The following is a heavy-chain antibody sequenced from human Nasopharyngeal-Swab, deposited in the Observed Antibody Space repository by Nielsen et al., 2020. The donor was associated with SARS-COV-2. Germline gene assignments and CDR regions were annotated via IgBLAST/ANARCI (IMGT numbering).Heavy chain of an antibody. CDR2: IYSGGST. D-gene: IGHD3-10*01. CDR3: AREWGFGESFGWFDP. J-gene: IGHJ5*02. V-gene: IGHV3-53*01. Sequence: WIRQPPGKGLEWVSVIYSGGSTYYADSVKGRFTISRDNSKNTLYLQMNSLRAEDTAVYYCAREWGFGESFGWFDPWGQGTLVTVSS.